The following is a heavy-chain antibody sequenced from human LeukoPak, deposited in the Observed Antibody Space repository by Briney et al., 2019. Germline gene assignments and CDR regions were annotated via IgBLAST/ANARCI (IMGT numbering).Heavy chain of an antibody. CDR1: GFTFSDYY. V-gene: IGHV3-11*01. CDR2: ISSDGSTI. Sequence: GGSLRLSCAASGFTFSDYYINWIRQAPGKGLEWISYISSDGSTIYSADSVKGRFTISRDNAKHSLYLQTNSLRAEDTAVYYCARDSRGAFDIWGQGTMVTVSS. D-gene: IGHD3-10*01. J-gene: IGHJ3*02. CDR3: ARDSRGAFDI.